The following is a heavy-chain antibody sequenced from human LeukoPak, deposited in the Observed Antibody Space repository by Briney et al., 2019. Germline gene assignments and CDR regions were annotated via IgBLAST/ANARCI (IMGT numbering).Heavy chain of an antibody. CDR3: ARRGTSSSGAHFDY. V-gene: IGHV3-7*05. J-gene: IGHJ4*02. D-gene: IGHD6-13*01. CDR1: GFTFSSYW. Sequence: PGGSLRLFCAASGFTFSSYWMTWVRQAPGKGLEWVAKIKQDGSEKYYVDSVKGRFTISRDNAKNSLYLQMNSLGAEDTAVYYCARRGTSSSGAHFDYWGEGTRVTVSS. CDR2: IKQDGSEK.